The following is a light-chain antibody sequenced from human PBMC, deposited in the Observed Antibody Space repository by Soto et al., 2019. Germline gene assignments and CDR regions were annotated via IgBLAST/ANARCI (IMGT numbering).Light chain of an antibody. V-gene: IGLV2-11*01. CDR1: SSDVGGYNY. CDR2: DVS. Sequence: QPVLTQPRSVSGSPGQSVTISCTGTSSDVGGYNYVSWYQQHPGKAPKLMIYDVSKRPSGVPDRFSGSKSGNTASLTISGLQAEDEADYYCCSYAGSYTPFGTGTKVTVL. J-gene: IGLJ1*01. CDR3: CSYAGSYTP.